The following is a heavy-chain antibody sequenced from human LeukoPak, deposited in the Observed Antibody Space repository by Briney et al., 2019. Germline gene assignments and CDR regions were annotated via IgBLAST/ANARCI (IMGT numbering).Heavy chain of an antibody. Sequence: ASVKVSCKASGYTFTSYYMHWVRQAPGQGLEWMGIINPSGGSTSYAQKFQGRVTMTRDTSTSTVYMELSSLRSEDTAVYYCARVAMIVVVPAVPYGMDVWGQGTTVTASS. CDR1: GYTFTSYY. V-gene: IGHV1-46*01. D-gene: IGHD2-2*01. CDR3: ARVAMIVVVPAVPYGMDV. J-gene: IGHJ6*02. CDR2: INPSGGST.